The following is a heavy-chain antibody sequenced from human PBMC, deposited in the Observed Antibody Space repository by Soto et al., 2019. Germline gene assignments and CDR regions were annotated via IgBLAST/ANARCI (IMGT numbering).Heavy chain of an antibody. V-gene: IGHV4-34*01. J-gene: IGHJ6*03. CDR1: GGSFSGYY. CDR2: INHSGST. D-gene: IGHD4-4*01. Sequence: PSETLSLTCAVYGGSFSGYYWSWIRQPPGKGLEWIGEINHSGSTNYNPSLKSRVTISVDTSKNQFSLKLSSVTAADTAVYYCARESEYSNYYYYYMDVWGKGTTVTVSS. CDR3: ARESEYSNYYYYYMDV.